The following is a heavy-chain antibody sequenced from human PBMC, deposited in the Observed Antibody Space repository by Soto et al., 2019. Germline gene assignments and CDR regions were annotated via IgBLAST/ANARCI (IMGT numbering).Heavy chain of an antibody. Sequence: QVQLVQSGAEVKKPGASVKVSCKASGYTFTSYGISWVRQAPGQGLEWMGWINAYNGNTNYAQKLQGRVTMTTDTSTSTAYRERRSLGSDDTAVYYWAGDRTVVIDYWGQGTLVTVSS. CDR1: GYTFTSYG. V-gene: IGHV1-18*01. CDR2: INAYNGNT. D-gene: IGHD4-17*01. CDR3: AGDRTVVIDY. J-gene: IGHJ4*02.